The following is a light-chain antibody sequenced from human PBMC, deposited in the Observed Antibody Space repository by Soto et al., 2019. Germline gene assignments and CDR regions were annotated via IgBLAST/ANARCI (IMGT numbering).Light chain of an antibody. V-gene: IGLV2-14*01. CDR2: EVS. J-gene: IGLJ1*01. Sequence: QSALTQPASVSGSPGQSVAISCTGTSSDVGAYNYVSWYQQHPGKAPKLLLSEVSNRPSGVSDRFSGSKSGNTASLTISGLQAEDEADYYCSSLTTLFTYVFGTGTMVTVL. CDR3: SSLTTLFTYV. CDR1: SSDVGAYNY.